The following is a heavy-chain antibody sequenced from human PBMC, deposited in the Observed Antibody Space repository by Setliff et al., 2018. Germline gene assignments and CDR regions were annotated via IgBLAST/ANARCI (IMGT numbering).Heavy chain of an antibody. CDR1: GGSITRGSFY. CDR2: IHASGSP. D-gene: IGHD3-9*01. CDR3: AKERYFDWFFEN. V-gene: IGHV4-61*02. J-gene: IGHJ4*02. Sequence: SETLSLTCTVSGGSITRGSFYWSWIRQSDGKRLEWIGRIHASGSPNYNPSLKSRVTISLDPSANQFSLNLSSVTAADTAVYYCAKERYFDWFFENWGQGTLVTVS.